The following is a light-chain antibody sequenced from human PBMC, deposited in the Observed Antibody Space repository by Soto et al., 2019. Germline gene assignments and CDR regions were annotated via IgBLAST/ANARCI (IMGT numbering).Light chain of an antibody. J-gene: IGKJ2*01. CDR3: QQRNYWPNT. V-gene: IGKV3-11*01. Sequence: EIVLTQSPATLSLSPGERATLSCRASQRVSSNLAWYQQKPGQAPRLLIYDASNRAPGVPARFSGSGSVTVFTLTSSSLEPEDFVVYYCQQRNYWPNTFGQGTKLEIK. CDR1: QRVSSN. CDR2: DAS.